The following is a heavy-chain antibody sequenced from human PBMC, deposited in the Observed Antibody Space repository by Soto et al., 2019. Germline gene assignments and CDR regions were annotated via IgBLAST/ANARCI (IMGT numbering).Heavy chain of an antibody. CDR2: VYYSGNT. D-gene: IGHD2-2*01. Sequence: PSETLSLTCTIYGGSISSGGYYWSWIRQHPGQGLEWIGHVYYSGNTYYNPSLKSRVTISVDTSKNQFSLKPSSVTAADTAVYYCARASAEDIVVVPAAITPNYFDYWGQGTLVTVSS. CDR1: GGSISSGGYY. J-gene: IGHJ4*02. CDR3: ARASAEDIVVVPAAITPNYFDY. V-gene: IGHV4-31*03.